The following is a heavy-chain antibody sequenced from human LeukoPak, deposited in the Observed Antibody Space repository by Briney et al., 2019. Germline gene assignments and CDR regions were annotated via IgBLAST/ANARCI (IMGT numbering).Heavy chain of an antibody. Sequence: PGGSLRLSCEASGGTFSSYVMSWVRQAPGKGPEWVSGISGSGGGTYYADSVKGRFAFSGDNSKNTLYLQMNSLRAEDTAVYYCVQEGPRGLASDICGQGTKVTVSS. CDR1: GGTFSSYV. J-gene: IGHJ3*02. CDR3: VQEGPRGLASDI. V-gene: IGHV3-23*01. CDR2: ISGSGGGT.